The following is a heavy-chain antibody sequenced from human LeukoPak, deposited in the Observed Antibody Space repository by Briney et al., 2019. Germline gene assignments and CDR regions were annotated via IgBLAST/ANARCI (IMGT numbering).Heavy chain of an antibody. CDR3: ARDPYSRGKANYFEY. V-gene: IGHV1-46*01. CDR2: INLSGGST. D-gene: IGHD3-22*01. CDR1: GYTFTSYY. Sequence: ASVKVSCKASGYTFTSYYMHWVRQAPGQGLEWMGIINLSGGSTTYAQKFQGRVTMTRDTSTSTVYMELSSLRSEDTAVYYCARDPYSRGKANYFEYWGQGTLVAVSS. J-gene: IGHJ4*02.